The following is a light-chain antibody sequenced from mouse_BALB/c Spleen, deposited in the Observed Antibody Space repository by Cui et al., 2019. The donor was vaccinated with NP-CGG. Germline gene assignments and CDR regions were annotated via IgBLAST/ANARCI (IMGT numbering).Light chain of an antibody. CDR3: ALWYSNHWV. Sequence: QAVVTHESALTPSPGETVTLTGRSGTGAVTTSNYANWVQEKPNHLFTGLIGGTNNRAPGVPARFSGSLIGDKAALTITGAQTEDEAIYFCALWYSNHWVFGGGTKLTVL. CDR1: TGAVTTSNY. J-gene: IGLJ1*01. CDR2: GTN. V-gene: IGLV1*01.